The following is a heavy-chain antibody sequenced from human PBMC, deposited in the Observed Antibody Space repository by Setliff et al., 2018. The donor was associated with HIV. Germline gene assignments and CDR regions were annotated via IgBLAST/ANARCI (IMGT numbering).Heavy chain of an antibody. D-gene: IGHD3-10*01. J-gene: IGHJ4*02. CDR2: IYPGDSDI. CDR1: GYSFTNYW. CDR3: ARHGQYGSGSYYNRPFDF. Sequence: PGESLKISCKGSGYSFTNYWIAWLRQMPGKGLEWMGIIYPGDSDIRYSPSFQGQVTISADKSISTAYLQWSSLKASDTAMYYCARHGQYGSGSYYNRPFDFWGQGTLVTVS. V-gene: IGHV5-51*01.